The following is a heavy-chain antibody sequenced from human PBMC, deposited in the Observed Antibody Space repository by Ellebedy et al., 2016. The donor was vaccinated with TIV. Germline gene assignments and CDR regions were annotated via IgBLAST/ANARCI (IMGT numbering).Heavy chain of an antibody. V-gene: IGHV1-2*04. CDR1: GYTFTGYY. CDR3: ARDGIAVAGFDY. CDR2: INPNSGGT. J-gene: IGHJ4*02. Sequence: ASVKVSXKASGYTFTGYYMHWVRQAPGQGLEWMGWINPNSGGTNYAQKFQGWVTMTRDTSISTAYMELRSLRSDDTAVYYCARDGIAVAGFDYWGQGTLVTVSS. D-gene: IGHD6-19*01.